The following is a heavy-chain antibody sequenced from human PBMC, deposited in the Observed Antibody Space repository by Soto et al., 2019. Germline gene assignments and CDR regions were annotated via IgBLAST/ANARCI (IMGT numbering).Heavy chain of an antibody. Sequence: EVQLLESGGGLVQPGGSLRLSCAASGFTFSDYTMNWVRQAPGKGLEWVSSITSSSTYIYYADSVKGRFTISRDNAKYSLYLQMNSLRAEDTAVYFCARNEWIDYWGQGTLVTVSS. CDR2: ITSSSTYI. CDR1: GFTFSDYT. D-gene: IGHD2-8*01. J-gene: IGHJ4*02. V-gene: IGHV3-21*01. CDR3: ARNEWIDY.